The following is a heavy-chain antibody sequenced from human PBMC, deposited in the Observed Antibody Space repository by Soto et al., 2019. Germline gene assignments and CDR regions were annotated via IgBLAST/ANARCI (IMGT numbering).Heavy chain of an antibody. CDR2: INAGNGNT. J-gene: IGHJ6*02. Sequence: QVPLVQSGAEVKKPGASVKVSCKASGYTFTSYAMHWVRQAPGQRLEWMGWINAGNGNTKYSQKFQGRVTITRDTAASTAYMELSSLRSEDTAVYYCARDHDIVVVPAAMGDYYYYYGMDVCGQGTTVTVSS. V-gene: IGHV1-3*01. CDR3: ARDHDIVVVPAAMGDYYYYYGMDV. CDR1: GYTFTSYA. D-gene: IGHD2-2*01.